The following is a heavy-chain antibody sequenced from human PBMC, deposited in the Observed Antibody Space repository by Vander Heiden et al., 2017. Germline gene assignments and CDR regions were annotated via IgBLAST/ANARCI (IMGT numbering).Heavy chain of an antibody. CDR3: ARSRTAVDWYFDL. Sequence: QVQLVQSGAEVKKPGSSVKVSCKASGGSFNTYAITWVRQAPGQGLEWMGGITPFSNTANYAQKFQGRVTITADESTGAAYLELNSLRSEDTAVYYWARSRTAVDWYFDLWGRGTLVTVSS. CDR1: GGSFNTYA. V-gene: IGHV1-69*01. J-gene: IGHJ2*01. CDR2: ITPFSNTA.